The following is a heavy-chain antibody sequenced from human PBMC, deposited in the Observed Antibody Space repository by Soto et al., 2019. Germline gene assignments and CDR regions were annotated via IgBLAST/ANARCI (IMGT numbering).Heavy chain of an antibody. D-gene: IGHD1-26*01. CDR2: IYWDDSK. CDR1: GFSLTTDRVG. Sequence: QITLKESGPTLEKPTQTLTLTCTFSGFSLTTDRVGVGWIRQPPGEALEWLAVIYWDDSKTYRPSLESRLTITKDTTKNQVALTMTNMDSLDTATYYCAHVYGGRSLYWGQGTLVTVSS. J-gene: IGHJ4*02. V-gene: IGHV2-5*02. CDR3: AHVYGGRSLY.